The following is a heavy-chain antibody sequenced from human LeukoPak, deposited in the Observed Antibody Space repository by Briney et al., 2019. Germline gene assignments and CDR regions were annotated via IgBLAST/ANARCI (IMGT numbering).Heavy chain of an antibody. J-gene: IGHJ4*02. CDR2: IKEDGSEK. V-gene: IGHV3-7*01. CDR3: VSCGTTTCIIRFDH. Sequence: GGSLRLSCAASGFTFSRYWMNWVRQAPGKGLEWVASIKEDGSEKSYVDSVKGRFTISRDNAKNSRYLQMNSLRAEDTAVYYCVSCGTTTCIIRFDHWGQGTLVTVSS. CDR1: GFTFSRYW. D-gene: IGHD2-2*01.